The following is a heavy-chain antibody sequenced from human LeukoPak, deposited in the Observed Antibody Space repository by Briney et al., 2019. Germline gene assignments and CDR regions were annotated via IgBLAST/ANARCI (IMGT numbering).Heavy chain of an antibody. CDR2: INPNSGGT. D-gene: IGHD2-15*01. J-gene: IGHJ4*02. Sequence: ASVKVSCKASGYIFTGYYMHWVRQAPGQGLEWMGWINPNSGGTNYAHKFQGRVTMTRDTSISTAYMELSRLRSDDTAVYYCAKGRYCSGGSCYSKTLPGFGYDYWGQGTLVTVSS. CDR1: GYIFTGYY. CDR3: AKGRYCSGGSCYSKTLPGFGYDY. V-gene: IGHV1-2*07.